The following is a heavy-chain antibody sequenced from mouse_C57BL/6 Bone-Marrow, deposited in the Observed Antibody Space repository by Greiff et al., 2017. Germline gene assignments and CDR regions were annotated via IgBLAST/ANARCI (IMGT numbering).Heavy chain of an antibody. D-gene: IGHD2-3*01. V-gene: IGHV1-20*01. CDR1: GYSFTGYF. J-gene: IGHJ1*03. Sequence: EVQLQESGPELVKPGDSVKISCKASGYSFTGYFMNWVMQSHGKSLEWIGRINPYNGDTFYNQKFKGKATLTVDKSSSTAHMELRRLTSEDSAVYYCARDDGYYSDWYFDVWGTGTTVTVSS. CDR3: ARDDGYYSDWYFDV. CDR2: INPYNGDT.